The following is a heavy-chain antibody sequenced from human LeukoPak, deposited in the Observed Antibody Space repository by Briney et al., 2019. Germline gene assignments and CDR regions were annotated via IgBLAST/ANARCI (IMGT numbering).Heavy chain of an antibody. CDR3: ARVSGWGSHSDY. Sequence: SETLSLTCAVYGGSFSGYYWSWIRQPPGKGLEWIGEINHSGSTNYNPSLKSRVTISVDTSKNQFSLKLSSVTAADTAVYYCARVSGWGSHSDYWGQGTLVTVSS. D-gene: IGHD3-10*01. J-gene: IGHJ4*02. V-gene: IGHV4-34*01. CDR2: INHSGST. CDR1: GGSFSGYY.